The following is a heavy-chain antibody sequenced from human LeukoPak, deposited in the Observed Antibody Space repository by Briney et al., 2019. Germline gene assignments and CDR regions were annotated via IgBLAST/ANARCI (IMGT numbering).Heavy chain of an antibody. D-gene: IGHD3-22*01. J-gene: IGHJ4*02. CDR2: IIPIFGTA. Sequence: SVKVSCKASGGTFSSYAISWVRQAPGQGLESMGRIIPIFGTANYAQKFQGRVTITTDESTSTAYVELSSLISEDTAVYYCARAGEVYYDSSGVEFDYWGQGTLVTVSS. V-gene: IGHV1-69*05. CDR3: ARAGEVYYDSSGVEFDY. CDR1: GGTFSSYA.